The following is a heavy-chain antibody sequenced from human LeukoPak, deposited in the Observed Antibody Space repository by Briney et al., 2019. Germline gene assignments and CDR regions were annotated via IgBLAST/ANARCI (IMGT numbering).Heavy chain of an antibody. V-gene: IGHV4-34*01. Sequence: PSETLPLTCAVYGGSFSGYYLSWIRQPPGKGLEWVGAINHSGSTKYNPSIKSRVTISVDTCKNHFSLTLSSVTAADTAVYYCARDVRGSSLDPWGQGALVTVSS. CDR1: GGSFSGYY. CDR3: ARDVRGSSLDP. J-gene: IGHJ5*02. D-gene: IGHD6-13*01. CDR2: INHSGST.